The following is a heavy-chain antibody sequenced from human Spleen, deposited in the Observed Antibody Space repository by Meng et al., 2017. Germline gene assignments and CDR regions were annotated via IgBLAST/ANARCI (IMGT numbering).Heavy chain of an antibody. CDR3: TREKVNSGWPDYFDY. Sequence: GGSLRLSCAASGFTFSSYDIHWVRQAPGRGLEGVALIRYDGINKYYADSVKGRFTISRDNSKNTLYLQMNSLRAEDTALYYCTREKVNSGWPDYFDYWGQGTLVTVSS. CDR2: IRYDGINK. D-gene: IGHD5-12*01. V-gene: IGHV3-30*02. CDR1: GFTFSSYD. J-gene: IGHJ4*02.